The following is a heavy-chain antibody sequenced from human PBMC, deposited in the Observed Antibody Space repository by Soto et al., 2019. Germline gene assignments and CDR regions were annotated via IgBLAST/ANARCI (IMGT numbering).Heavy chain of an antibody. V-gene: IGHV4-61*01. D-gene: IGHD6-13*01. J-gene: IGHJ4*02. CDR3: ARGGTRGSSFY. CDR1: GGPVSSSNYY. Sequence: KASETLSLTCTVSGGPVSSSNYYWTWIRQPPGKGLEWIGDIYYSGRTNDNPSLRSRVIISIDTSKNQFSLSLSSVTAADTAVYYCARGGTRGSSFYWGQGTLVTVSS. CDR2: IYYSGRT.